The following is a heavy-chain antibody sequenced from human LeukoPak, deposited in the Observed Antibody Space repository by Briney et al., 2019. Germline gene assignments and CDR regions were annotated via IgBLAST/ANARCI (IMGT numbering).Heavy chain of an antibody. CDR2: ISPIFGTA. CDR3: AKVGLPYYYFDY. CDR1: GGTFSSYG. Sequence: SVKVSCKASGGTFSSYGITWVRQAPGQGLEWMGGISPIFGTANSAQRFQGRVTLTADESTSTAYMDLSSLRSEDTAMYYCAKVGLPYYYFDYWGQGTLVTVSS. V-gene: IGHV1-69*13. D-gene: IGHD3-16*01. J-gene: IGHJ4*02.